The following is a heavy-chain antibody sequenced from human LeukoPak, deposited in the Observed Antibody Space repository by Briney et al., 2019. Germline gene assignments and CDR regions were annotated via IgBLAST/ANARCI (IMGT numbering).Heavy chain of an antibody. J-gene: IGHJ4*02. CDR2: IWYGGSNK. Sequence: PGGSLRLSCAASGFTFSSYGMHWVRQAPGKGLEWVAVIWYGGSNKYYADSVKGRFTISRDNSKNTLYLQMNSLRAEDTAVYYCARAMNYGGQLWFDYWGQGTLVTVSS. CDR3: ARAMNYGGQLWFDY. CDR1: GFTFSSYG. V-gene: IGHV3-33*01. D-gene: IGHD5-18*01.